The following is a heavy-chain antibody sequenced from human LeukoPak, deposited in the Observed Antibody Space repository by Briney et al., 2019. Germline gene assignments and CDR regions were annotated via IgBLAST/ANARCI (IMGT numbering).Heavy chain of an antibody. CDR2: ISYSGNT. Sequence: SETLSLTCTVSGGSISSSGHYWDWIRQPPGKGLEWIGRISYSGNTYYNPSLKSRVTISADTSKNQFSLRLSSVTAADTAVYHCARHGEVARACSHWGQGTLVTVSS. J-gene: IGHJ4*02. CDR3: ARHGEVARACSH. CDR1: GGSISSSGHY. D-gene: IGHD3-16*01. V-gene: IGHV4-39*01.